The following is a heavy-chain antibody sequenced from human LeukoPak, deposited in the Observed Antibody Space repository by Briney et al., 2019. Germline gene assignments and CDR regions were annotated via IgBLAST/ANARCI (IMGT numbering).Heavy chain of an antibody. CDR3: ARGQDPGIAVAGIGGLAYYFDY. Sequence: ASVKVSCKASGGTFSSYAISWVRQAPGQGLEWMVGIIPIFGTANYAQKFQGRVTITKDESTSTAYRERSSLRSEDTAVYYCARGQDPGIAVAGIGGLAYYFDYWGQGTLVTVSS. D-gene: IGHD6-19*01. V-gene: IGHV1-69*05. J-gene: IGHJ4*02. CDR2: IIPIFGTA. CDR1: GGTFSSYA.